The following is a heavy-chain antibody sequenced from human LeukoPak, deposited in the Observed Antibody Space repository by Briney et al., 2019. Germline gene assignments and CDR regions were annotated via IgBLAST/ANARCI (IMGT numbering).Heavy chain of an antibody. CDR1: GFTFDDYG. CDR2: INWNGGST. CDR3: ARDKMLLSGWEYNWFDP. Sequence: GGSLRLSCAASGFTFDDYGMSWVRQAPGKGLEWVSGINWNGGSTGYADSVKGRFTVSRDNAKNSLYLQMNSLRAEDTALYYCARDKMLLSGWEYNWFDPWGQGTLVTVSS. J-gene: IGHJ5*02. V-gene: IGHV3-20*04. D-gene: IGHD6-19*01.